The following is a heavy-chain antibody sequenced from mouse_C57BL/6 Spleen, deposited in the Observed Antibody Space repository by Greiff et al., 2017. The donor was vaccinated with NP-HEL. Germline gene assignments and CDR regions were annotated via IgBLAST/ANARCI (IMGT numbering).Heavy chain of an antibody. V-gene: IGHV14-1*01. CDR2: IDPEDGDT. J-gene: IGHJ4*01. Sequence: EVQLQQSGAELVRPGASVKLSCTASGFNIKDYYMHWVKQRPEQGLEWIGRIDPEDGDTEYAPKFQGKATMTADTSSNTAYLQLSSLTSEDTAVYYCTAYYGYDGYAMDYWGQGTSVTVSS. CDR3: TAYYGYDGYAMDY. CDR1: GFNIKDYY. D-gene: IGHD2-9*01.